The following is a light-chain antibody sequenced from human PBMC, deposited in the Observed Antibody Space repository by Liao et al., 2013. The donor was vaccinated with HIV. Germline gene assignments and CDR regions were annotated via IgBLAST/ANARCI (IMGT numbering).Light chain of an antibody. V-gene: IGLV3-25*03. CDR1: ALPNQY. J-gene: IGLJ3*02. CDR3: QSTDSSGAWV. Sequence: SYVLTQPPSVSVSPGQTARIACSGDALPNQYAYWYQQKPGQAPVLVISKDSDRPSGIPERFSGSSSGTTVTLTISGVQAEDEADYYCQSTDSSGAWVFGGGTKLTVL. CDR2: KDS.